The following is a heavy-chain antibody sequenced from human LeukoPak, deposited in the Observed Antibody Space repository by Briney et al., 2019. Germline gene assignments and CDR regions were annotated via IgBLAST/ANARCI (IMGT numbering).Heavy chain of an antibody. Sequence: GGSLRLSCAASGFTFSSYSMNWVRQAPGKGLEWVSSISSSSSYIYYADSVKGRFTISRDNAKNSLYLQMNSLRAEDTAVYYCARSRSKYYYDSSGYYYLFDYWGQGTLVTVSS. D-gene: IGHD3-22*01. CDR1: GFTFSSYS. CDR3: ARSRSKYYYDSSGYYYLFDY. J-gene: IGHJ4*02. CDR2: ISSSSSYI. V-gene: IGHV3-21*01.